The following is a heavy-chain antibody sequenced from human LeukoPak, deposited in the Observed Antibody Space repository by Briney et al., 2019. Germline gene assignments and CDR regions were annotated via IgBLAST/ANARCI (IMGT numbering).Heavy chain of an antibody. J-gene: IGHJ4*02. CDR1: GYTFTRYY. D-gene: IGHD3-16*02. V-gene: IGHV1-46*01. Sequence: ASVKVSCKASGYTFTRYYMQWVRQAPGHGLEWMGIINPISGATDYAQKFRGRVTMTRDTSTSTVYMELSSLRSEDTAMYYCARLPYRDGVAQDYWGQGTLVTVSP. CDR3: ARLPYRDGVAQDY. CDR2: INPISGAT.